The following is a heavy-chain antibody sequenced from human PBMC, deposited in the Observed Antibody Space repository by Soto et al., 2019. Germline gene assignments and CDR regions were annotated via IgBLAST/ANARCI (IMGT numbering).Heavy chain of an antibody. CDR3: ARVITVTPVGYYGMDV. CDR2: ITPIFGTT. D-gene: IGHD4-4*01. J-gene: IGHJ6*02. V-gene: IGHV1-69*01. Sequence: QVQLVQSGAEVKKPGSSVKVSCKASGGTFSNYAISWVRQAPGQGLEWMGGITPIFGTTTYAQRLQGRVTITADDSSIPAHMELSSLRFADTAVYYCARVITVTPVGYYGMDVWGQGTTVTVSS. CDR1: GGTFSNYA.